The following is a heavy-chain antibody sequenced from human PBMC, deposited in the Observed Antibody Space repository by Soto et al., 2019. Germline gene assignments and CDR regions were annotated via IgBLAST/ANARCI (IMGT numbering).Heavy chain of an antibody. D-gene: IGHD2-2*01. Sequence: VQLVKSGAEVKKPGASVRLSCKASGYTFHTYGISWVRQAPGQGLEWMGWISTFNGETRYAQKFQARVTVTTDTSTTTGYMELRSLRSDDTAVYYCARDVGYCSSSTCLIDYWGQGTLVTVSS. J-gene: IGHJ4*02. CDR1: GYTFHTYG. CDR2: ISTFNGET. CDR3: ARDVGYCSSSTCLIDY. V-gene: IGHV1-18*01.